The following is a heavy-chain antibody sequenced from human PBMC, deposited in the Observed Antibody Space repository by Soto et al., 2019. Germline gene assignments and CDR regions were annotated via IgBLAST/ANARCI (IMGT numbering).Heavy chain of an antibody. D-gene: IGHD6-13*01. V-gene: IGHV3-30*18. CDR3: AQDEGLSSSSAVAGDY. CDR1: GFTFSSYG. J-gene: IGHJ4*02. Sequence: QVQLVESGGGVVQPGRSLRLSCAASGFTFSSYGMHWVRQAPGKGLEWVEVISYDGSNKYYADSVKRRFTISRDNSKHTLYLQMNRLRAEDTAVYYCAQDEGLSSSSAVAGDYWGQGTLVTVSS. CDR2: ISYDGSNK.